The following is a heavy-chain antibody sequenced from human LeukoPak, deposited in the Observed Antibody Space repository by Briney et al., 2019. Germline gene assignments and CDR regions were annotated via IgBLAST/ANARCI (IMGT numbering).Heavy chain of an antibody. D-gene: IGHD5-12*01. V-gene: IGHV3-21*01. CDR3: TSQGSGYDSPIDY. Sequence: GGSLRLSCAASGFTFSSYSMNWVRQAPGKGLEWVSFISSSSYIYYADSVKGRFTISRDNAKNSLFLQMNSLRVEDTALYYCTSQGSGYDSPIDYWGQGTLITVSS. J-gene: IGHJ4*02. CDR2: ISSSSYI. CDR1: GFTFSSYS.